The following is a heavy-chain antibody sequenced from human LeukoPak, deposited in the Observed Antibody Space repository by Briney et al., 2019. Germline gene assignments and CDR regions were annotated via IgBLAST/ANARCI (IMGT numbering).Heavy chain of an antibody. CDR2: IYYTGST. Sequence: SETLSLTCTVSGGSISSYFWGWIRQPPGKGLEWIGYIYYTGSTNYNPSLRSRVTISVDTSKNLFSLKLNSVTTADTAVYYCARLTKYDDTWYADHWGQXTLVTVSS. V-gene: IGHV4-59*08. CDR3: ARLTKYDDTWYADH. CDR1: GGSISSYF. J-gene: IGHJ4*02. D-gene: IGHD3-9*01.